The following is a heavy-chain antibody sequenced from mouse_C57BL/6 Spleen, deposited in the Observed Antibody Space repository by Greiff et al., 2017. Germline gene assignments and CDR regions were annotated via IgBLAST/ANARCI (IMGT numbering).Heavy chain of an antibody. V-gene: IGHV1-26*01. D-gene: IGHD2-3*01. Sequence: VQLQQSGPELVKPGASVKISCKASGYTFTDYYMNWVKQSHGKSLEWIGDINPNNGGTSYNQKFKGKATLTVDKSSSTAYMELRSLTSEDSAVYYCARSGWLLREGAMDYWGQGTSVTVSS. CDR3: ARSGWLLREGAMDY. CDR2: INPNNGGT. CDR1: GYTFTDYY. J-gene: IGHJ4*01.